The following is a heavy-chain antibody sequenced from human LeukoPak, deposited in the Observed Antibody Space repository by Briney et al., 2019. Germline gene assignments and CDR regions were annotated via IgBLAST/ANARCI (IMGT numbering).Heavy chain of an antibody. J-gene: IGHJ3*02. CDR3: ARVLVVPAATPSDI. V-gene: IGHV4-34*01. Sequence: SETLSLTCAVYGGSFSGYYWSWICQPPGKGLEWIGEINHSGSTNYNPSLKSRVTISVDTSKNQFSLKLSSVTAADTAVYYCARVLVVPAATPSDIWGQGTMVTVPS. D-gene: IGHD2-2*01. CDR1: GGSFSGYY. CDR2: INHSGST.